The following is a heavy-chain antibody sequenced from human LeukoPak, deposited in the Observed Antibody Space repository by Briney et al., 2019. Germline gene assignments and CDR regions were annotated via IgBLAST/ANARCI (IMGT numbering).Heavy chain of an antibody. Sequence: GASVKVSCKASGGTFSSYAISWVRQAPGQGLDWMGRIIPIFGTANYAQKFQGRVTITTDESTSTAYMELSSLRSEDTAVYYCARGSSSWYLSWGQGTLVTVSS. D-gene: IGHD6-13*01. V-gene: IGHV1-69*05. J-gene: IGHJ5*02. CDR2: IIPIFGTA. CDR1: GGTFSSYA. CDR3: ARGSSSWYLS.